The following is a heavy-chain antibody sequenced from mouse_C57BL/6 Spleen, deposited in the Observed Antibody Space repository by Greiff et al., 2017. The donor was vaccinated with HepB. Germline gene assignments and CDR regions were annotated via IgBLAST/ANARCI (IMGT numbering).Heavy chain of an antibody. CDR3: ARFFSDGYSYYYAMDY. V-gene: IGHV1-9*01. CDR1: GYTFTGYW. J-gene: IGHJ4*01. CDR2: ILPGSGST. Sequence: QVQLQQSGAELMKPGASAKLSCKATGYTFTGYWIEWVKQRPGHGLEWIGEILPGSGSTNYNEKFKGKATFTADTSSNTAYMQLSSLTTEDSDIYYCARFFSDGYSYYYAMDYWGQGTSVTVSS. D-gene: IGHD2-3*01.